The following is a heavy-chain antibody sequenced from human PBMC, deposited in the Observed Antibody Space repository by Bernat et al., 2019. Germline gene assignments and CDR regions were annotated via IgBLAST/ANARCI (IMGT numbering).Heavy chain of an antibody. CDR3: AGDATYIGGGWFDP. D-gene: IGHD3-10*01. V-gene: IGHV3-53*01. CDR1: GFTVSSNY. Sequence: EVQLVESGGGLIQPGGSLRLSCAASGFTVSSNYMIWVRQAPGKGLEWVSVIYSGATTYYAESVKGRFTIAGDNSKNALYLQMNSLRAEDTAVYYCAGDATYIGGGWFDPWGQGNLVTVS. J-gene: IGHJ5*02. CDR2: IYSGATT.